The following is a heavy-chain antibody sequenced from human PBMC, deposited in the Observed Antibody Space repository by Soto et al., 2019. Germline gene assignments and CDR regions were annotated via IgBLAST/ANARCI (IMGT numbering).Heavy chain of an antibody. V-gene: IGHV1-18*01. Sequence: QVQLVQSGAEMKQPGASVKVSCKTSGYAFSGYRLSWVRQGPGQGLEWMGWISGYNGNTDYAQKFQGRVTMTTDTSASTAYMELRSLRSDGPAVYYFARDLGPPNWFDSWGQGTLVTVSS. CDR2: ISGYNGNT. CDR3: ARDLGPPNWFDS. D-gene: IGHD2-8*01. J-gene: IGHJ5*01. CDR1: GYAFSGYR.